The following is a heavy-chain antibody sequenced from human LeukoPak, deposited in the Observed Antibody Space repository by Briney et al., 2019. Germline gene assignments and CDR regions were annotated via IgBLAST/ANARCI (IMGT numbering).Heavy chain of an antibody. Sequence: PSETLSLTCTVSGGSISSSSYYWGWIRQPPGKGLEWIGSVYYSGSTYYNPSLKSRVTISVDTSKNQSSLKLSSVTAADTAVYYCARLPITMIVVVINGGYYFDYWGQGTLVTVSS. CDR3: ARLPITMIVVVINGGYYFDY. D-gene: IGHD3-22*01. J-gene: IGHJ4*02. CDR2: VYYSGST. V-gene: IGHV4-39*01. CDR1: GGSISSSSYY.